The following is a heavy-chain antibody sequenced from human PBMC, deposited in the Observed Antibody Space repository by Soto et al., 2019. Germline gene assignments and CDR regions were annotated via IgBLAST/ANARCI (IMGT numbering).Heavy chain of an antibody. V-gene: IGHV4-59*01. D-gene: IGHD3-16*01. CDR2: IYYSGST. CDR1: GGSISSYY. J-gene: IGHJ5*02. CDR3: ARQSYRFVSWLAP. Sequence: QVQLQESGPGLVKPSETLSLTCTVSGGSISSYYWRWIRQPPGKGLEWIGYIYYSGSTNYNPSLKSRVTISVDTSKNQFSLKLSSVTAADTAVYYCARQSYRFVSWLAPWGQGTLVTVSS.